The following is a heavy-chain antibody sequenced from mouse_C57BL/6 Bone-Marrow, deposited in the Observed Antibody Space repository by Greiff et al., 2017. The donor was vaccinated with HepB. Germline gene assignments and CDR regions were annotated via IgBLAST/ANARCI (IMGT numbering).Heavy chain of an antibody. J-gene: IGHJ3*01. CDR2: ISDGGSYT. V-gene: IGHV5-4*01. CDR1: GFTFSSYA. CDR3: ARDYGDYDGSAY. D-gene: IGHD2-4*01. Sequence: EVKLQESGGGLVKPGGSLKLSCAASGFTFSSYAMSWVRQTPEKRLEWVATISDGGSYTYYPDNVKGRFTISRDNAKNYLYLQMSHLKSEDTAMYYCARDYGDYDGSAYWGQGTLVTVSA.